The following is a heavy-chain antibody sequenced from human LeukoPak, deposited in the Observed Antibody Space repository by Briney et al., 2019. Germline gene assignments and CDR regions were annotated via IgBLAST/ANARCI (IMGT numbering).Heavy chain of an antibody. CDR1: GYTSTGYH. D-gene: IGHD3-22*01. V-gene: IGHV1-2*06. CDR3: ARVPTRGYYYDSSGYYYVS. CDR2: IIPKSGDA. Sequence: GASVKVSCKTSGYTSTGYHIHWVRQAPGQGLEWMGRIIPKSGDANYAQQFQGRIIMTRDTSSSTVYMEVIRLKSDDTAVYYCARVPTRGYYYDSSGYYYVSWGQGTLVTVSS. J-gene: IGHJ5*02.